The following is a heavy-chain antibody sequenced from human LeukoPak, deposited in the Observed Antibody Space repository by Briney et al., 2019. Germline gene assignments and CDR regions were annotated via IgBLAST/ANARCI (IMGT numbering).Heavy chain of an antibody. J-gene: IGHJ4*02. CDR3: ARGMATVTGPFDS. V-gene: IGHV3-74*01. CDR2: INIGVSDT. Sequence: PGGSLRLSCAASGFTFSSYWMHWVRQAPGKGLMWVSRINIGVSDTLYADSVKGRFTISRDNAKNTLYLQVNSLRAEDTAVYYCARGMATVTGPFDSWGQGTLVTVSS. CDR1: GFTFSSYW. D-gene: IGHD4-17*01.